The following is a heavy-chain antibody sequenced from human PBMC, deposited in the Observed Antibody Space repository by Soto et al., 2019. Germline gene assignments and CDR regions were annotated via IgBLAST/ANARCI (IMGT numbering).Heavy chain of an antibody. D-gene: IGHD2-2*01. CDR2: INPTFGTA. CDR1: GGTFSSYA. V-gene: IGHV1-69*13. CDR3: ARGGYCISTSCPYYYYGMDV. Sequence: SVKVSCKASGGTFSSYAISWVRQAPGQGLEWMGGINPTFGTANYAQKFRGRVTITADESTSTAYMELSSLRSEDTAVYYCARGGYCISTSCPYYYYGMDVWGQGTTVTVSS. J-gene: IGHJ6*02.